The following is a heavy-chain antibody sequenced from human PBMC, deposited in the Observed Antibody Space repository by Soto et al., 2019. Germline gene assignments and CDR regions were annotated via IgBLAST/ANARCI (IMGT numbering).Heavy chain of an antibody. Sequence: ASVKVSCKASGYTFTSYAMHWVRQAPGQRLEWMGWINAGNGNTKYSQKFQGKLTITRDKSARTAYMERGSLRSEDTAVYYCARDGVNLVVYYYYGMDVWGQGTTVTVSS. D-gene: IGHD3-3*01. J-gene: IGHJ6*02. CDR3: ARDGVNLVVYYYYGMDV. CDR2: INAGNGNT. V-gene: IGHV1-3*01. CDR1: GYTFTSYA.